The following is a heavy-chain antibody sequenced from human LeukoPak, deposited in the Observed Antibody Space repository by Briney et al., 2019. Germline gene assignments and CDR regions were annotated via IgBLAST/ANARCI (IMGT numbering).Heavy chain of an antibody. CDR2: MNAKSGHT. V-gene: IGHV1-8*01. D-gene: IGHD3-22*01. CDR3: ARGMFDNSGHYYYFYYALDV. J-gene: IGHJ6*02. CDR1: GNTFTSYH. Sequence: ASVKVSCKASGNTFTSYHIDWVRQAPGQGPEWMGWMNAKSGHTGYAQNLEGRVTMTRDTSTNTAYMELRGLRSEDTAVYFCARGMFDNSGHYYYFYYALDVWGQGTTVTVSS.